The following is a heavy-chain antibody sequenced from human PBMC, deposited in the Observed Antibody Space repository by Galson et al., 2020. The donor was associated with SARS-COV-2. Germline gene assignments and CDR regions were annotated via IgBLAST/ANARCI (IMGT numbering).Heavy chain of an antibody. CDR3: ARARLRGTVRGVPRDYFDY. J-gene: IGHJ4*02. V-gene: IGHV3-11*06. CDR2: ISSSSSYT. CDR1: GFTFSDYY. D-gene: IGHD3-10*01. Sequence: AGGSLRLSCAASGFTFSDYYMSWIRQAPGQGLEWVSYISSSSSYTNYADSVKGRFTISRDNAKNSLYLQMNSLRAEDTAVYYCARARLRGTVRGVPRDYFDYWGQGTLVTVSS.